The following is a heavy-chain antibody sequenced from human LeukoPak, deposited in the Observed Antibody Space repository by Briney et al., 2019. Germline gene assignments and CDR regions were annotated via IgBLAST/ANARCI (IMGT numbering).Heavy chain of an antibody. Sequence: GGSLRLSCAASGFTFTTYWMTWVRQAPGKGLEWVANINQDGTEKYYVDSVKGRFTISRDNAKNSLYLQMNSLRVEDTAVYYCAKDGAWLRFDDWGQGILVTVSS. J-gene: IGHJ4*02. CDR2: INQDGTEK. CDR3: AKDGAWLRFDD. CDR1: GFTFTTYW. D-gene: IGHD5-12*01. V-gene: IGHV3-7*03.